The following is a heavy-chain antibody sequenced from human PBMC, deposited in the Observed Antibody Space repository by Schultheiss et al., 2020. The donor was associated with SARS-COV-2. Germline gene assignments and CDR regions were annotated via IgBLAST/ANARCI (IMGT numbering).Heavy chain of an antibody. Sequence: SETLSLTCTVSGGSISSYYWSWIRQPPGKGLEWIGYIYYSGSTNYNPSLKSRVTMSVDTSKNQFSLKLSSVTAADTAVYYCARDSASSTSWPYYYYYYGMDVWGQGTTVTVSS. CDR1: GGSISSYY. J-gene: IGHJ6*02. V-gene: IGHV4-59*12. CDR3: ARDSASSTSWPYYYYYYGMDV. CDR2: IYYSGST. D-gene: IGHD2-2*01.